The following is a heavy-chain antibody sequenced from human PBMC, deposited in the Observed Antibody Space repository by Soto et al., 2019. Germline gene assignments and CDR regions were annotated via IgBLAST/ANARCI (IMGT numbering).Heavy chain of an antibody. D-gene: IGHD3-9*01. Sequence: EVQLVESGGGLVQPGGSLRLSCAASGFTFSSYWMSWVRQAPGKGLEWVANIKQDGSEKYYVDSVKGRFTISRDNAKNSLYLQMNSLRAEDTAVYDCARDLLSEGLRYFNNWFDPWGQGTLVTVSS. J-gene: IGHJ5*02. V-gene: IGHV3-7*04. CDR1: GFTFSSYW. CDR3: ARDLLSEGLRYFNNWFDP. CDR2: IKQDGSEK.